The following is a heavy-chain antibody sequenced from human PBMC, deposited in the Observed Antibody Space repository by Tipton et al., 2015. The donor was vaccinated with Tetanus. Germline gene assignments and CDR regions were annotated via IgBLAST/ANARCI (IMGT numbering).Heavy chain of an antibody. J-gene: IGHJ6*02. CDR2: IYYSGST. CDR3: ARDGGQQLANYYYYGMDV. D-gene: IGHD6-13*01. Sequence: LRLSCTVSGGSTSSYYWSWIRQPPGKGLEWIGYIYYSGSTNYNPSLKSRVTISVDTSKNQFSLKLSSVTAADTAVYYCARDGGQQLANYYYYGMDVWGQGTTVTVSS. CDR1: GGSTSSYY. V-gene: IGHV4-59*01.